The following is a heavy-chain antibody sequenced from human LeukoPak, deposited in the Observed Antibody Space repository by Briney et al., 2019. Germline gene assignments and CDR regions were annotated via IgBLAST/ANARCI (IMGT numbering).Heavy chain of an antibody. J-gene: IGHJ6*03. CDR3: ARSVHCSGGSCYYYYMDV. D-gene: IGHD2-15*01. CDR2: IYPGDSDT. V-gene: IGHV5-51*01. Sequence: GESLKISCKGSGYSFTSYWIGWVRQMPGKGLEGMGIIYPGDSDTRYSPSFQGQVTISADKSSSTAYLQWSSLKASDTAMYYCARSVHCSGGSCYYYYMDVWGKGTTVTVSS. CDR1: GYSFTSYW.